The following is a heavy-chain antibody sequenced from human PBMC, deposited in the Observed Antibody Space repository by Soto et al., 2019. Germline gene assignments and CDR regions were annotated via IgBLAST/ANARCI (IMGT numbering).Heavy chain of an antibody. D-gene: IGHD3-10*01. V-gene: IGHV3-48*02. CDR3: AGDDMVSGFDI. Sequence: EVQLVESGGGLVQPGGSLRLSCAASGFTFSSYSMNWVRQAPGKGLVWVSYSSRSSSTIYYADSVKDRFTISRDNAKNSLSRQMKSLRDEETAVYYCAGDDMVSGFDIGGNGTMVTVSA. J-gene: IGHJ3*02. CDR1: GFTFSSYS. CDR2: SSRSSSTI.